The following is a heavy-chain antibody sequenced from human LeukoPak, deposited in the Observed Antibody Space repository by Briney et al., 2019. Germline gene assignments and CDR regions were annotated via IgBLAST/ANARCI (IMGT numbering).Heavy chain of an antibody. CDR2: IYYSGST. CDR3: ARDQIDDYYYYGMDV. J-gene: IGHJ6*02. D-gene: IGHD2-21*01. Sequence: PSETLSLTCTVSGGSISSYYWSWIRQPPGKVLEWIGYIYYSGSTNYNPSLKSRVTISVDTSKNQFSLKLSSVTAADTAVYYCARDQIDDYYYYGMDVWGQGTTVTVSS. V-gene: IGHV4-59*01. CDR1: GGSISSYY.